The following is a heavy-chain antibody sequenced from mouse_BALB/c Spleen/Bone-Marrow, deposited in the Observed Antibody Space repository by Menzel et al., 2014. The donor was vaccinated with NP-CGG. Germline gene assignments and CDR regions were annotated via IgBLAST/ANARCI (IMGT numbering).Heavy chain of an antibody. J-gene: IGHJ4*01. Sequence: VQLQQSGAELVKPGASVKLSCTAPGFNIKDTYMHWVKQRPVQGLEWIGRIDPANGNTKYDPKFQGKATITADTSSNTAYLQLSSLTSEDTAVYYCARWLLPYGLDYWGQGTSVTVSS. V-gene: IGHV14-3*02. CDR3: ARWLLPYGLDY. D-gene: IGHD2-3*01. CDR2: IDPANGNT. CDR1: GFNIKDTY.